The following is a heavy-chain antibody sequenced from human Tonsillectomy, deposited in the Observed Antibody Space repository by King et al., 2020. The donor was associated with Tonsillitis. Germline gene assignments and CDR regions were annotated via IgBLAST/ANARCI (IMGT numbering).Heavy chain of an antibody. Sequence: QLVQSGAEVKKPGESLKISCKGSGYSFTSYWIGWVRPMPGKGVEWRGIIYPGDSDTRYSPSFQGPVTLSADKSNSTAYLQWRSLKASEIALYYCARRQKGDILTGYYKSYYYYYMDVWGKGTTVTVSS. CDR1: GYSFTSYW. CDR2: IYPGDSDT. V-gene: IGHV5-51*01. D-gene: IGHD3-9*01. J-gene: IGHJ6*03. CDR3: ARRQKGDILTGYYKSYYYYYMDV.